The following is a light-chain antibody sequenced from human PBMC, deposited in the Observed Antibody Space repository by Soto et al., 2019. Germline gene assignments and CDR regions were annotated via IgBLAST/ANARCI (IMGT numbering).Light chain of an antibody. J-gene: IGLJ2*01. V-gene: IGLV4-69*01. Sequence: QPVLTQSPSASASLGASVKLTCTLSSGHSSYAIAWHQQQPEKGPRYLMKLDSDGSHTKGDAIPDRFSGSSSGAERYLTISSLLSEDEADYYCQTWGTCIPVVFGGGIKLTVL. CDR2: LDSDGSH. CDR1: SGHSSYA. CDR3: QTWGTCIPVV.